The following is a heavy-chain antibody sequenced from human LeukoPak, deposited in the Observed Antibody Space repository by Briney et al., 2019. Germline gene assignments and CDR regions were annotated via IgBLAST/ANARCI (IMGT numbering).Heavy chain of an antibody. Sequence: GGSLRLSCAASGFTFSSYSMNWVRQAPGKGLEWVSYITNTGTTIYYADSVKGRFTISRDNTKNSLYLQMNILRAEDTAVYYCARGGLYYFEYWGQGTLVTVSS. J-gene: IGHJ4*02. V-gene: IGHV3-48*04. CDR1: GFTFSSYS. CDR2: ITNTGTTI. CDR3: ARGGLYYFEY. D-gene: IGHD2-2*02.